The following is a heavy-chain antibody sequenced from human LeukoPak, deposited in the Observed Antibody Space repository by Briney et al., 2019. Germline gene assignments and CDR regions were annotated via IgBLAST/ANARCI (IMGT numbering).Heavy chain of an antibody. J-gene: IGHJ4*02. CDR3: ARVGSGGFHHYSDY. CDR1: GFTVSSNY. Sequence: GGSLRLSCAASGFTVSSNYMSWVRQAPGKGLEWVSVIYSGGSTYYADSVKGRFTISRDNSKNTLYLQMNSLRAEDTAVYHCARVGSGGFHHYSDYWGQGTLVTVSS. V-gene: IGHV3-53*01. CDR2: IYSGGST. D-gene: IGHD2-15*01.